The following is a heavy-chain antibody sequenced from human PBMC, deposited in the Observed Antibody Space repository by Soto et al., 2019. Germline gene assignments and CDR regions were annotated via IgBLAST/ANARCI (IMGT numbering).Heavy chain of an antibody. CDR1: GFTFSSYA. V-gene: IGHV3-30-3*01. J-gene: IGHJ4*02. CDR3: ARVSSSSLQGFDY. CDR2: ISYDGSNK. D-gene: IGHD6-13*01. Sequence: SLRLSCAASGFTFSSYAMHWVRQAPGKGLEWVAVISYDGSNKYYADSVKGRFTISRNNSKNTLYLQMNSLRAEDTAAYYCARVSSSSLQGFDYWGQGTLVTVSS.